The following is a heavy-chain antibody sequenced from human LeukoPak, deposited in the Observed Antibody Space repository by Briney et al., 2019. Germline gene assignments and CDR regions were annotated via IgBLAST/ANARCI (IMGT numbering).Heavy chain of an antibody. J-gene: IGHJ6*02. CDR1: GFTFSGYG. CDR3: AKGTLEERYYYYYGMDV. CDR2: ISYDGSNK. D-gene: IGHD1-7*01. Sequence: GRSLRLSCAASGFTFSGYGMHWVRQAPGKGLEWVAVISYDGSNKYYTDSVKGRFTISRDNSKNTLYLQMNSLRAEDTAVYYCAKGTLEERYYYYYGMDVWGQGTTVTVSS. V-gene: IGHV3-30*18.